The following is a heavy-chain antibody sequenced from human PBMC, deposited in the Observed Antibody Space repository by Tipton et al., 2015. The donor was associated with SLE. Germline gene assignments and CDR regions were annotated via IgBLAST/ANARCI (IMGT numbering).Heavy chain of an antibody. D-gene: IGHD5-12*01. J-gene: IGHJ4*02. CDR2: IYYSGST. CDR3: ARRGGYDSGGYFDY. V-gene: IGHV4-59*01. Sequence: TLSLTCTVSGGSISSYYWSWIRQPPGKGLEWIGYIYYSGSTNYNPSLKSRVTISVDASKNQFSLKLSSVTATDTAVYYCARRGGYDSGGYFDYWGQGTLVTVSS. CDR1: GGSISSYY.